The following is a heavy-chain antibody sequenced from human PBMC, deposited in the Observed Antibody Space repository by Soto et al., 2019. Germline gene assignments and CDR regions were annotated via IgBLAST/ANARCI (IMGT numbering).Heavy chain of an antibody. CDR1: GGSISSGGYY. CDR2: IYYSGST. J-gene: IGHJ4*02. V-gene: IGHV4-31*03. Sequence: QVQLQESGPGLVKPSQTLSLTCTVSGGSISSGGYYWSWIRQHPGKGLEWIGYIYYSGSTYYNPSTTRRVTIYAGTSKIKFALTLRSGTAADTAVYYCARRATVTTCFDYWGQGTLVTVSS. CDR3: ARRATVTTCFDY. D-gene: IGHD4-17*01.